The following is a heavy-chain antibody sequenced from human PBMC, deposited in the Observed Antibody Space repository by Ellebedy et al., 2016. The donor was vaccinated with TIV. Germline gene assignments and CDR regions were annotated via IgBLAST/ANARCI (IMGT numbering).Heavy chain of an antibody. CDR1: GGSISSYY. J-gene: IGHJ5*02. Sequence: SETLSLXXTVSGGSISSYYWSWIRQPAGKGLEWIGRIYTSGSTNYNPSLKSRVTMSVDTSKNQFSLKLSSVTAADTAVYYCARDLQLMDYGDYPAEYGWFDPWGQGTLVTVSS. V-gene: IGHV4-4*07. CDR2: IYTSGST. D-gene: IGHD4-17*01. CDR3: ARDLQLMDYGDYPAEYGWFDP.